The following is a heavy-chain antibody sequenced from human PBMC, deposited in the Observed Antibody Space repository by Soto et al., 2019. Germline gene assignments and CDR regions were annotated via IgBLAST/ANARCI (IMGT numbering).Heavy chain of an antibody. Sequence: GGSLRLSCAASGFTFSSYSMNWVRQAPGKGLEWVSSISSSSSYIYYADSVKGRLTISRDNAKNSLYLQMNSLRAEDTAVYYCARRRITGTSPAKGGYYYYYGMDVWGQGTTVTVSS. V-gene: IGHV3-21*01. CDR3: ARRRITGTSPAKGGYYYYYGMDV. J-gene: IGHJ6*02. D-gene: IGHD1-20*01. CDR2: ISSSSSYI. CDR1: GFTFSSYS.